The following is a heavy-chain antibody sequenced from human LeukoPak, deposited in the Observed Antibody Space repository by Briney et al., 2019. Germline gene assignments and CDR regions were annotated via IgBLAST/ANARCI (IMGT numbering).Heavy chain of an antibody. J-gene: IGHJ5*02. V-gene: IGHV1-69*05. CDR3: ARVPRYYCGGDCWFDP. D-gene: IGHD2-21*02. CDR1: GGTFSSYA. CDR2: IIPIFSTA. Sequence: ASVKVSCKASGGTFSSYAISWVRQAPGQGLEWMGGIIPIFSTANYAQKFQGRVTITTDESTSTAYMELSSLRSEDTAVYYCARVPRYYCGGDCWFDPWGQGTLVTVSS.